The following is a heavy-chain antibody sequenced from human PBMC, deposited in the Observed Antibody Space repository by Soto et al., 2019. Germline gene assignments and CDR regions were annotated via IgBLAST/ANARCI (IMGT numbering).Heavy chain of an antibody. CDR2: IYYSGST. D-gene: IGHD2-21*02. J-gene: IGHJ4*02. Sequence: QVQLQESGPGLVKPSQTLSLTCTVSGGSISSGGYYWSWIRQHPGKGLEWIGYIYYSGSTYYNPSRKSRVTISVDTAKNQFALKLSSVTAADTAVYYCALAGGDWSTTPFDYWGQGTLVTVSS. CDR1: GGSISSGGYY. CDR3: ALAGGDWSTTPFDY. V-gene: IGHV4-31*03.